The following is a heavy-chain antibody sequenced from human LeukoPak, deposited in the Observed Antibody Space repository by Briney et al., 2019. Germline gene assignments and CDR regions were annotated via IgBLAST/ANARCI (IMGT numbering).Heavy chain of an antibody. D-gene: IGHD6-13*01. CDR2: ISTIRSYI. CDR1: GFTFSSYS. CDR3: ARARGIAAGGAYYGSVHDAFDI. J-gene: IGHJ3*02. Sequence: PRGSLRLSCAASGFTFSSYSMNWVRQAPGKGLEWVSSISTIRSYIYYADSVKGRFTISRDNAKNSLYLQMNSLRAEDTAVYYCARARGIAAGGAYYGSVHDAFDIWGQGTMVTVSS. V-gene: IGHV3-21*01.